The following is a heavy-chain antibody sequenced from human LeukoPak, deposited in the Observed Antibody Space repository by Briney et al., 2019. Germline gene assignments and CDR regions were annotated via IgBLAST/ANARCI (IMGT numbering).Heavy chain of an antibody. CDR3: ARGPYIVVVPPKRNWFDP. V-gene: IGHV4-34*01. J-gene: IGHJ5*02. CDR2: INHSGST. Sequence: PSETLSLTCAVYGGSFSGYYWSWIRQPPGKGLEWIGEINHSGSTNYNPSLKSRVTISVGTSKNQFSLKLSSVTAADTAVYYCARGPYIVVVPPKRNWFDPWGQGTLVTVSS. D-gene: IGHD2-2*01. CDR1: GGSFSGYY.